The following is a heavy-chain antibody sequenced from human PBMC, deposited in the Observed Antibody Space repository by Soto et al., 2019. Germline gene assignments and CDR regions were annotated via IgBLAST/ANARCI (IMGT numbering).Heavy chain of an antibody. CDR3: ARAPSAPDSFDL. J-gene: IGHJ5*02. CDR1: GFSFGDYY. V-gene: IGHV3-11*01. CDR2: ISGTGRTI. Sequence: QVQLVESGGGLVKPGGSLRLSCAASGFSFGDYYMSWIRQAPGRGLEWISYISGTGRTIDYANSVKGRFTISRDNADKSLYLQMNSLGAEDTAIYYCARAPSAPDSFDLWGQGTLVTVSS. D-gene: IGHD3-3*01.